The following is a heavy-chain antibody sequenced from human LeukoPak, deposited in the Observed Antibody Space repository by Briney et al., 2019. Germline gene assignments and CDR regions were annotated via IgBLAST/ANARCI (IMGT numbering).Heavy chain of an antibody. CDR1: GFTFSSYA. CDR3: ARVGIVVVPAATSADV. V-gene: IGHV3-30-3*01. D-gene: IGHD2-2*01. Sequence: QPGGSLRLSCAASGFTFSSYAMHWVRQAPGKGLEWVAVISYDGSNKYYADSVKGRFTISRDNAKNSLYLQMNSLRAEDTAVYYCARVGIVVVPAATSADVWGKGTTVTVSS. J-gene: IGHJ6*04. CDR2: ISYDGSNK.